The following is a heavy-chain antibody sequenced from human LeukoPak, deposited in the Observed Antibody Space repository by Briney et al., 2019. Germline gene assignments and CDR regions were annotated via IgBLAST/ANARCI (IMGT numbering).Heavy chain of an antibody. Sequence: SETLSLTCTVSGYSVRSFYWNWIRQSADKGLEWIGRFYTSGITKYNPSLRSRVAMSVDTSKNQFSLNLTSVTAADTAVYFCARGAYSFDTWGQGTMVTVSS. CDR1: GYSVRSFY. J-gene: IGHJ3*02. CDR3: ARGAYSFDT. D-gene: IGHD2-21*01. CDR2: FYTSGIT. V-gene: IGHV4-4*07.